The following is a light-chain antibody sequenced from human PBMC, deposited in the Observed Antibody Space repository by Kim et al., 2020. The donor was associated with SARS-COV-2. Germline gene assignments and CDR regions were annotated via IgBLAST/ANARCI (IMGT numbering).Light chain of an antibody. J-gene: IGLJ3*02. CDR2: GKN. CDR3: NSRDSNGNVV. Sequence: ALGKTVRITCQGDSLRSYYATWYQQKPGQAPILVIFGKNNRPSGIPDRFSGSSSGNTASLTITETQAGDEADYYCNSRDSNGNVVFGGGTKLTVL. CDR1: SLRSYY. V-gene: IGLV3-19*01.